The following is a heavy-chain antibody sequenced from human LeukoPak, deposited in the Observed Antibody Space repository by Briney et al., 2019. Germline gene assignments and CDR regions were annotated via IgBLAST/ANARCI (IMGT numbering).Heavy chain of an antibody. D-gene: IGHD5-18*01. CDR3: ARGSWIQRSWFDP. J-gene: IGHJ5*02. V-gene: IGHV1-2*02. CDR2: INLNSGGT. CDR1: GYTFTGYY. Sequence: ASVKVSCKASGYTFTGYYMHWVRRAPGQGLEWMGWINLNSGGTNYAQKFQGRVTMTRDTSISTAYMELSRLRSDDTAVYYCARGSWIQRSWFDPWGQGTLVTVSS.